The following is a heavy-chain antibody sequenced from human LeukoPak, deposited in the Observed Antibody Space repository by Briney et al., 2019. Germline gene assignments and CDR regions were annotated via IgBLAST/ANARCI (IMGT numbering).Heavy chain of an antibody. J-gene: IGHJ4*02. CDR3: AKDRGGSSWSQVFDY. D-gene: IGHD6-13*01. V-gene: IGHV3-23*01. CDR2: ISGSGDST. Sequence: GRSLRLSCAASGFTFSSYGMRWVRQAPGKGLEWGSSISGSGDSTYYADSVKGRFTISRDNSKNTLYLQMNSLRAEDTAVYYCAKDRGGSSWSQVFDYWGQGNLVTVSS. CDR1: GFTFSSYG.